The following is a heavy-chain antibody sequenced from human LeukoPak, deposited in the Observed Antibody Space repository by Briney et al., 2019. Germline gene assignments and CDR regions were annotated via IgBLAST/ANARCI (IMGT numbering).Heavy chain of an antibody. Sequence: ASVKVSCKASGYTFTGYYIHWVRQAPGQGLEWMGWINPNSGGTNYAQKFRGRVTMTRDTSISTAYMELTRLRSDDTAVYYCAREPVVLVPAAIFNWFDPWGQGTLVTVSS. D-gene: IGHD2-2*01. CDR3: AREPVVLVPAAIFNWFDP. V-gene: IGHV1-2*02. CDR2: INPNSGGT. J-gene: IGHJ5*02. CDR1: GYTFTGYY.